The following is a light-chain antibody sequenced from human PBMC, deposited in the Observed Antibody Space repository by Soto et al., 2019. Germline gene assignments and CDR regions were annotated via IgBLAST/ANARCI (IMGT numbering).Light chain of an antibody. Sequence: DIQLTQSPSTLSASVGDRVTITCRASQNVNTWVAWYQQKSGKAPNLLIYRASTLESGVPSRFSGSGSRTEFTLTLSSLQPDDFATYFCQQYQSYSSSAGGTKVDIK. CDR2: RAS. J-gene: IGKJ4*01. V-gene: IGKV1-5*01. CDR3: QQYQSYSS. CDR1: QNVNTW.